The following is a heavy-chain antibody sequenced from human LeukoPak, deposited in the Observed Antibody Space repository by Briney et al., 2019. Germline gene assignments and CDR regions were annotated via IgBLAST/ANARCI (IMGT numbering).Heavy chain of an antibody. V-gene: IGHV3-21*01. J-gene: IGHJ4*02. Sequence: GGSLKLSCAASGFTFSSYSMNWVRQAPGKGLEWVSSISSSSSYIYYADSVKGRFTISRDNAKNSLYLQMNSLRAEDTAVYYCARDRRGILWFGEPTRGQGTLVTVSS. CDR2: ISSSSSYI. CDR3: ARDRRGILWFGEPT. D-gene: IGHD3-10*01. CDR1: GFTFSSYS.